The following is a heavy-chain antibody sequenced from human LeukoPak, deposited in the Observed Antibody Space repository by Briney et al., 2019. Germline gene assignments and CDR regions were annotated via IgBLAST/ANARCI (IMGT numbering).Heavy chain of an antibody. CDR3: ARAGIAARSSHYNYMDV. Sequence: GGSLRLSCAASGFTFSSYSMNWVRQAPGKGLEWVSSISSSSSYIYYADSVKGRFTISRDNAKNSLYLQMNSLRAEDTAVYYCARAGIAARSSHYNYMDVWGKGTTVTVSS. CDR1: GFTFSSYS. J-gene: IGHJ6*03. D-gene: IGHD6-6*01. V-gene: IGHV3-21*01. CDR2: ISSSSSYI.